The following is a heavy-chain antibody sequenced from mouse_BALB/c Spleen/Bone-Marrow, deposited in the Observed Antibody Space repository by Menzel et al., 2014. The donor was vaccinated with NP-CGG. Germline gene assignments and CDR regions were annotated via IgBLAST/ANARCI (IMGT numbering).Heavy chain of an antibody. CDR2: IDPANGNT. D-gene: IGHD1-2*01. V-gene: IGHV14-3*02. CDR3: ATYYYGYYFDY. CDR1: GFNIKDTY. Sequence: VKLQESGAALVKPGASVKLSCTASGFNIKDTYMHWVKQRPEQGLEWIGRIDPANGNTKYDPKFQGKATITADTSSNTAYLQLSSLTSEDTAVYYCATYYYGYYFDYWGQGTTLSVSS. J-gene: IGHJ2*01.